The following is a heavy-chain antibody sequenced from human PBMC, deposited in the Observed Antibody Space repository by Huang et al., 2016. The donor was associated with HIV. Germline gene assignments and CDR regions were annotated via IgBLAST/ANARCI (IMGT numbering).Heavy chain of an antibody. Sequence: DVQLEESGGALVQPGESLKLSCSVSGFTFNNHGIHWVRQAPGKGLEWISYNSDNGKPNHYAGPVRVRFIVSRDNVKNSIYLQMNNVTVEDSAVYLDFWGQGALVTVSS. CDR3: F. CDR2: NSDNGKPN. CDR1: GFTFNNHG. V-gene: IGHV3-48*01. D-gene: IGHD3-3*01. J-gene: IGHJ4*02.